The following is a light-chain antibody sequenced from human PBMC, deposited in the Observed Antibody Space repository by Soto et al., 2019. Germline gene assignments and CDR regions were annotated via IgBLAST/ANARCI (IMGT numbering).Light chain of an antibody. Sequence: EIVLAQSPGTLSLSPGERATLSCRASQSVSSIYLAWYQQKPGQAPRLLIYGTTNRATDIPDRFSGSGSGSEFNLTISRLEPEDFAVYYYQHYGSSPKWTFGQGTKVEIK. CDR2: GTT. CDR3: QHYGSSPKWT. V-gene: IGKV3-20*01. CDR1: QSVSSIY. J-gene: IGKJ1*01.